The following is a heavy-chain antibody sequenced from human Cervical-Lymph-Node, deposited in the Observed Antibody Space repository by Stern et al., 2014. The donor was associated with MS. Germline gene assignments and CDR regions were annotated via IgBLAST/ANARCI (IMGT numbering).Heavy chain of an antibody. V-gene: IGHV1-2*06. D-gene: IGHD4-17*01. Sequence: QVQLQESGAEVKKPGASVKVSCKASGYTFTGYSMHWVRQAPGQGLEWMGRINPNSGGTNYAQKFQGRVTMTRDTSISTAYMELSRLRSDDTAVYYCAGSSTVTPDDAFDIWGQGTMVTVSS. CDR3: AGSSTVTPDDAFDI. CDR1: GYTFTGYS. J-gene: IGHJ3*02. CDR2: INPNSGGT.